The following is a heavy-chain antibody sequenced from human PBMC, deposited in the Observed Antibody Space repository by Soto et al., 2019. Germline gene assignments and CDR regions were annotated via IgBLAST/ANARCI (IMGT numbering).Heavy chain of an antibody. Sequence: PGGSLRLSCAASAFTFSNYGMSWVRQAPGKGLEWVSAISSGGSTFFADSVKGRFTISRDNSKNTLYLQMNSLRAEDTAVYYCAKENRGYENWGQGTLVTVS. CDR1: AFTFSNYG. V-gene: IGHV3-23*01. CDR3: AKENRGYEN. CDR2: ISSGGST. D-gene: IGHD5-12*01. J-gene: IGHJ4*02.